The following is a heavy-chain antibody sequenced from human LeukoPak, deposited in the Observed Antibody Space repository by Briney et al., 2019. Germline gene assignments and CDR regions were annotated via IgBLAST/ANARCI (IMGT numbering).Heavy chain of an antibody. CDR1: GFTFSTYA. J-gene: IGHJ4*02. CDR3: AKDRPTWPIDY. CDR2: ISGGFYNT. Sequence: GGSLRLSCVASGFTFSTYAMSWVRQGPGKGLEWVSTISGGFYNTYYADSVKGRFTISRDNSKNTLYLEMNSLRVEDTAVYYCAKDRPTWPIDYWGQGTLVTVSS. D-gene: IGHD5-12*01. V-gene: IGHV3-23*01.